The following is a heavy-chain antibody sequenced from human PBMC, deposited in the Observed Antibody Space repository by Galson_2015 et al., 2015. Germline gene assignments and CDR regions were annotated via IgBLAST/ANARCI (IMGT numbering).Heavy chain of an antibody. D-gene: IGHD1-26*01. J-gene: IGHJ6*02. CDR1: GGTFSSYT. CDR3: ALSSGSYYFLVVPYYGMDV. V-gene: IGHV1-69*02. CDR2: IIPILGIA. Sequence: SVKVSCKASGGTFSSYTISWVRQAPGQGLEWMGRIIPILGIANYAQKFQGRVTMTRDTSTSTVYMELSSLRSEDTAVYYCALSSGSYYFLVVPYYGMDVWGQGTTVTVSS.